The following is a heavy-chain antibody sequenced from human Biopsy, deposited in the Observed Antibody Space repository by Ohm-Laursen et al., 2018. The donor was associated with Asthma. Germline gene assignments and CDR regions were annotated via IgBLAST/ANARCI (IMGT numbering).Heavy chain of an antibody. J-gene: IGHJ6*02. V-gene: IGHV1-69*13. D-gene: IGHD4-17*01. CDR2: IIPVFGTS. Sequence: GASVKVSCKASGGTFSRYAISWVRQAPGQGLEWMGGIIPVFGTSNYAQKFQGRVTFTADGSTSLAYMELSSLTSEDSAVYYCAREVSTVDYGYYYFAMDVWGQGTTATVSS. CDR1: GGTFSRYA. CDR3: AREVSTVDYGYYYFAMDV.